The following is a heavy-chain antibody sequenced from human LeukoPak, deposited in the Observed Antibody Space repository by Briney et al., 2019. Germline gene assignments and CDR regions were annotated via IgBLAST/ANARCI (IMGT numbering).Heavy chain of an antibody. J-gene: IGHJ4*02. Sequence: GASVKVSCKASGYTFTSYYMHWVRQAPGQGLEWMGLINPTGGSTGYAQKFQGRVTMTRDTSINTAYMDLRRLTSDDTAIYYCTTRGGDTLMRTEAFDYWGLGTLVTVSS. D-gene: IGHD3-16*01. CDR2: INPTGGST. V-gene: IGHV1-2*06. CDR1: GYTFTSYY. CDR3: TTRGGDTLMRTEAFDY.